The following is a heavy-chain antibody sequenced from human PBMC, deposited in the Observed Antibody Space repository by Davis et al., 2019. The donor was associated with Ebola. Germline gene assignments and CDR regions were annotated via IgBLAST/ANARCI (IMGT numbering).Heavy chain of an antibody. J-gene: IGHJ4*02. Sequence: SETLSLTCAVYGGSFSGYYWSWIRQPPGKGLEWIGEINHSGSTNYNPSLKSRVTISVDTSKNQFSLKLSSVTAADTAVYYCARTNTYYDFWSGWIDYWGQGTLVTVSS. CDR3: ARTNTYYDFWSGWIDY. CDR1: GGSFSGYY. V-gene: IGHV4-34*01. D-gene: IGHD3-3*01. CDR2: INHSGST.